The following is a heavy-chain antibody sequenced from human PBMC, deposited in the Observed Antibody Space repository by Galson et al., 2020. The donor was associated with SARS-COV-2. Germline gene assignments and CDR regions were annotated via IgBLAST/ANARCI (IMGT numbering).Heavy chain of an antibody. Sequence: SGPTLVKPTQTLTLTCTFSGFSLSTSGMCVSWIRQPPGKALEWLALIDWDDDKYYSTSLKTRLTISKDTSKNQVVLTMTNMDPVDTATYYCARIPVQLERLGYYYYYGMDVWGQGTTVTVSS. J-gene: IGHJ6*02. CDR2: IDWDDDK. CDR1: GFSLSTSGMC. CDR3: ARIPVQLERLGYYYYYGMDV. V-gene: IGHV2-70*01. D-gene: IGHD1-1*01.